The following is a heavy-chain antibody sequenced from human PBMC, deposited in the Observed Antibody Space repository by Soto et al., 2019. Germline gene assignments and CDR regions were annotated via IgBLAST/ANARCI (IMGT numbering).Heavy chain of an antibody. D-gene: IGHD3-16*01. CDR2: ISGGGDRT. Sequence: EVELLEAGGGLVQPGGSLRLSCEGSGFTFINHAMNWVRQSPGKGLEWVSGISGGGDRTFDADSVKCRFTISRDNSKNTVNLQLNSLRADDTAVYYCARKVLGSTTRPYWWSFDLWGRGTLVTVSS. CDR1: GFTFINHA. J-gene: IGHJ2*01. V-gene: IGHV3-23*01. CDR3: ARKVLGSTTRPYWWSFDL.